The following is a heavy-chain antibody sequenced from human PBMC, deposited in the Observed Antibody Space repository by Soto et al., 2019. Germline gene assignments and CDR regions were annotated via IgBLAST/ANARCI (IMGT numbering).Heavy chain of an antibody. J-gene: IGHJ6*02. Sequence: SSETLSLTCTVSGGSISSSSYYWGWIRQPPGKGLEWIGSIYYSGSTYYNPSLKSRVTISVDTSKNQFSLKLSSVTAADTAVYYCARHVDLDYAYYYYGMDVWGQGTTVTVSS. CDR2: IYYSGST. CDR1: GGSISSSSYY. V-gene: IGHV4-39*01. D-gene: IGHD4-17*01. CDR3: ARHVDLDYAYYYYGMDV.